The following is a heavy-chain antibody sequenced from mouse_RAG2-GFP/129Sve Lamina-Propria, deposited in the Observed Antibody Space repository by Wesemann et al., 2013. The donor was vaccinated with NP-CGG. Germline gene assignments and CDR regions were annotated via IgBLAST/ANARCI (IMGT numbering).Heavy chain of an antibody. Sequence: EVMLVESGGGLVKPGGSLKLSCAASGFTFSSYTMSWVRQTPAKRLEWVATISSGGGNTYYPDSVKGRFTISRDNARNTLYLQMSSLRSEDTAMYYCARQDRYGRGFGYWGQGTTLTVSS. CDR3: ARQDRYGRGFGY. J-gene: IGHJ2*01. CDR2: ISSGGGNT. V-gene: IGHV5-9*01. CDR1: GFTFSSYT. D-gene: IGHD2-14*01.